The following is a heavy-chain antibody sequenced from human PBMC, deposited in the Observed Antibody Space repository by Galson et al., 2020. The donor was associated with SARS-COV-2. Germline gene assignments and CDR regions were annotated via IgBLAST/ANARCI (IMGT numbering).Heavy chain of an antibody. CDR3: ARNGGGLGY. Sequence: ASVKVSCTASGYTFIDNSLVWVRQAPGQGLDWMGWINPKSGDTNYAQTFQGRVTLTRDTSIGTAYMELSGLTSDDTAVYYCARNGGGLGYWGQGTLVTVSS. J-gene: IGHJ4*02. CDR1: GYTFIDNS. CDR2: INPKSGDT. V-gene: IGHV1-2*02.